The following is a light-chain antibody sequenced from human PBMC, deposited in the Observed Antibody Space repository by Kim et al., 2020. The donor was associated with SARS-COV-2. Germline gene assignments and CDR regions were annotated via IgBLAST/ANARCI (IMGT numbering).Light chain of an antibody. CDR1: SSDIGVYNY. J-gene: IGLJ3*02. V-gene: IGLV2-8*01. Sequence: GQSVPISGPGTSSDIGVYNYVSWYQQYPGRAPQLMIYEVTKRPSGVPDRFSGSKSGNTASLTVSGLQADDEADYYCCSYAGNNNLVFGGGTQLTVL. CDR3: CSYAGNNNLV. CDR2: EVT.